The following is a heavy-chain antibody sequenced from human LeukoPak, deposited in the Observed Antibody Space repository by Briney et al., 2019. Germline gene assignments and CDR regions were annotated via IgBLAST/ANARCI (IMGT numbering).Heavy chain of an antibody. CDR3: ARTDAVAGPLDY. CDR1: GFTFSSYW. D-gene: IGHD6-19*01. J-gene: IGHJ4*02. Sequence: PGGSLRLSCAASGFTFSSYWMHWVRQAPGKGLVWVSRINSDGSSTSYADSVKGRFTISRDNAKNTLYLQMNSLRAEDTAVYYWARTDAVAGPLDYWGQGTLVTVSS. CDR2: INSDGSST. V-gene: IGHV3-74*01.